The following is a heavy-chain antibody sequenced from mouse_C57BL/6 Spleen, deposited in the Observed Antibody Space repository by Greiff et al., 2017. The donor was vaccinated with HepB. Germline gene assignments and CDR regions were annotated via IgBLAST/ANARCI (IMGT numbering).Heavy chain of an antibody. D-gene: IGHD1-1*01. CDR1: GYTFTSYW. Sequence: QVQLQQPGAELVRPGSSVKLSCKASGYTFTSYWMDWVKQRPGQGLEWIGNIYPSDSETHYNQKFKDKATLTVDKSSSTAYMQLSSLTSEDSAVYYCARVKDIYYGSSGFAYWGQGTLVTVSA. CDR3: ARVKDIYYGSSGFAY. V-gene: IGHV1-61*01. CDR2: IYPSDSET. J-gene: IGHJ3*01.